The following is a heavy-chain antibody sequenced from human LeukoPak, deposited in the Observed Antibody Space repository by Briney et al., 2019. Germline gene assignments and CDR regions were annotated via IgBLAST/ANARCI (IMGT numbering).Heavy chain of an antibody. Sequence: SETLSLTCAVYGGSFSGYYWSWIRQPPGKGLEWIGEINHSGSTNYNPSLKSRVTTSVDTSKNQFSLKLSSVTAADTAVYYCARVTVTITDYWGQGTLVTVSS. J-gene: IGHJ4*02. CDR2: INHSGST. V-gene: IGHV4-34*01. CDR3: ARVTVTITDY. D-gene: IGHD4-11*01. CDR1: GGSFSGYY.